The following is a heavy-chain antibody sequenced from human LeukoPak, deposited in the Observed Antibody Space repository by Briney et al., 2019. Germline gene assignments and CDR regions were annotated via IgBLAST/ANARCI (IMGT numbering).Heavy chain of an antibody. CDR2: IIPILGIA. CDR1: GGAFSSYT. J-gene: IGHJ5*02. CDR3: AREAVTTVFWFDP. D-gene: IGHD4-11*01. V-gene: IGHV1-69*04. Sequence: SVKVSCKASGGAFSSYTISWVRQAPGQGLEWMGRIIPILGIANYAQKFQGRVTITADKSTSTAYMELSSLRSEDTAVYYCAREAVTTVFWFDPWGQGTLVTVSS.